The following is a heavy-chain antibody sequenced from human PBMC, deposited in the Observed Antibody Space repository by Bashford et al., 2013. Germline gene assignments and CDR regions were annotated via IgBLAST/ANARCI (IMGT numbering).Heavy chain of an antibody. CDR3: ARYSGSYEEELDY. V-gene: IGHV4-31*03. CDR1: GGSISSGGYY. Sequence: SETLSLTCTVSGGSISSGGYYWSWIRQHPGKGLEWIGYIYYSGSTYYNPSLKSRVTISVDTSKNQFSLKLSSVTAADTAVYYCARYSGSYEEELDYWGQGTLVTVSS. D-gene: IGHD3-10*01. J-gene: IGHJ4*02. CDR2: IYYSGST.